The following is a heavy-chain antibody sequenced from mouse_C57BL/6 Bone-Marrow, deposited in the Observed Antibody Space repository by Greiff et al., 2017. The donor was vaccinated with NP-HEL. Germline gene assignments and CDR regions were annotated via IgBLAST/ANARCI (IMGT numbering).Heavy chain of an antibody. J-gene: IGHJ2*01. CDR3: AKFGGFDY. CDR1: GYAFSSSW. CDR2: IYPGDGDT. Sequence: VQLKESGPELVKPGASVKISCKASGYAFSSSWMNWVKQRPGKGLEWIGRIYPGDGDTNYNGKFKGKATLTADKSSSTAYMQLSSLTSEDSAVYFCAKFGGFDYWGQGTTLTVSS. V-gene: IGHV1-82*01.